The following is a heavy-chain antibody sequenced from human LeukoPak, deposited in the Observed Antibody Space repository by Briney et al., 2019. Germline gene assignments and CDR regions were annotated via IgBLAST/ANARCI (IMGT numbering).Heavy chain of an antibody. CDR1: GGSFSGYY. CDR2: INHSGST. J-gene: IGHJ4*02. Sequence: SETLSLTCAVYGGSFSGYYWSWIRQPPGKGLEWVGEINHSGSTNYNPSLKSRVTISVDTSKNQFSLKLSSVTAADTAVYYCARGCGLRYFDWSPRGYYFDYWGQGTLVTVSS. D-gene: IGHD3-9*01. CDR3: ARGCGLRYFDWSPRGYYFDY. V-gene: IGHV4-34*01.